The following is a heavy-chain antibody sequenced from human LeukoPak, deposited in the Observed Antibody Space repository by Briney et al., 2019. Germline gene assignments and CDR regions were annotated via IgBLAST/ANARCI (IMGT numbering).Heavy chain of an antibody. J-gene: IGHJ3*02. CDR3: ARGLSVDTAAAYAFDI. CDR2: INHSGST. Sequence: GSLRLSCAASGFTFSSYAMSWVRQAPGKGLEWIGEINHSGSTNYNPSLKSRVTISVDTSKNQFSLKLSSVTAADTAVYYCARGLSVDTAAAYAFDIWGQGTMVTVSS. CDR1: GFTFSSYA. D-gene: IGHD5-18*01. V-gene: IGHV4-34*01.